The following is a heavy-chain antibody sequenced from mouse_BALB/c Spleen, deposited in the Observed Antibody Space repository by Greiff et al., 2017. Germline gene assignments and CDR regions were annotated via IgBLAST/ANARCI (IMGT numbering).Heavy chain of an antibody. V-gene: IGHV2-6-7*01. CDR3: ARDKGYAHMDY. Sequence: VKLVESGPGLVAPSQSLSITCTVSGFSLTGYRVNWVRQPPGKGLEWLGMIWGGGSTDYTSALKSRMSISKDNSKSQVFLKMNRLQTEDTARYYCARDKGYAHMDYWGQGTTLTVSS. CDR1: GFSLTGYR. D-gene: IGHD3-1*01. CDR2: IWGGGST. J-gene: IGHJ2*01.